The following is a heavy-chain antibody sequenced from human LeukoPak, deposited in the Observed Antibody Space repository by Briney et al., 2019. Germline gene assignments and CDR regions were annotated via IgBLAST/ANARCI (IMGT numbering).Heavy chain of an antibody. Sequence: GGSLRLSCAASGFTFSNYGIHCVRQAPGKGLEWVAVISYDGSNKYYADSVKGRFTISRDNSKSTLYLQMNSLRAEDTAVYYCAKGPYSSGWYYFDYWGQGTLVTVSS. CDR1: GFTFSNYG. CDR3: AKGPYSSGWYYFDY. CDR2: ISYDGSNK. D-gene: IGHD6-19*01. J-gene: IGHJ4*02. V-gene: IGHV3-30*18.